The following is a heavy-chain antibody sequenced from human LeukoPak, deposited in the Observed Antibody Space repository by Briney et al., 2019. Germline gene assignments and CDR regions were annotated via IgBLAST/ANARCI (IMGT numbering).Heavy chain of an antibody. CDR1: GYTFTSYG. J-gene: IGHJ3*02. V-gene: IGHV1-18*01. CDR2: ISAYNGNT. CDR3: ARDRYDSSGYYGDAFDI. Sequence: ASVKVSCKASGYTFTSYGISWVRQAPGQGLEWMGWISAYNGNTNYAQKLQGRVTMTRDTSISTAYMELSRLRSDDTAVYYCARDRYDSSGYYGDAFDIWGQGTMVTVSS. D-gene: IGHD3-22*01.